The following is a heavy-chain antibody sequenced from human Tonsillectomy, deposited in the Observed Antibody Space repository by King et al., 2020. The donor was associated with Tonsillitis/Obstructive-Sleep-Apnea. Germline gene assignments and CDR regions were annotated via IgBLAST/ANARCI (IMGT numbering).Heavy chain of an antibody. CDR3: AKDSDSGPIGGDFDY. Sequence: VQLVESGGGVVQPGRPLRLSCAASGFTFSNFGMHWVRQAPGKGLEWVAVISYDGRNKYFADSVKGRFTVSRDNSKNTLFLQMNSLRVEDSAVYFCAKDSDSGPIGGDFDYWGQGTLVTVSS. D-gene: IGHD6-19*01. CDR1: GFTFSNFG. J-gene: IGHJ4*02. V-gene: IGHV3-30*18. CDR2: ISYDGRNK.